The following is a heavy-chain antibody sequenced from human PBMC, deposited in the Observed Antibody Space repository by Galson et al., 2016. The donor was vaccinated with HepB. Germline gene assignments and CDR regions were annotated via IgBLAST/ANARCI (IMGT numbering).Heavy chain of an antibody. V-gene: IGHV2-5*02. CDR2: KYWDDDR. J-gene: IGHJ3*02. Sequence: PALVKPTQTLTLTCTFSGFSLSTTGVGVGWIRQPPGKALEWLALKYWDDDRYYNPSLKTRLIITKDTSKNQVALTMTNMDPVDTATYYCAHRRGSGSPWAYGAFDIWGQGTMVTVSS. CDR1: GFSLSTTGVG. CDR3: AHRRGSGSPWAYGAFDI. D-gene: IGHD1-26*01.